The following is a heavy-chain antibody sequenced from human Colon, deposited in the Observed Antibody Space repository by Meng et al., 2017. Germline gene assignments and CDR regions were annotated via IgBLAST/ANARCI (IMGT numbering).Heavy chain of an antibody. CDR3: ATGLRPGDWFDP. CDR1: GGSFSGFY. CDR2: IDHFGIS. D-gene: IGHD4-17*01. V-gene: IGHV4-34*02. J-gene: IGHJ5*02. Sequence: QVQIQQGGEGLLKPSETLSLTCAVAGGSFSGFYWSWSRQPPGKGLEWIGEIDHFGISNYNSSLKGRLTMSVDTSKKQISLTLTSVTAADTAVYYCATGLRPGDWFDPWGPGTLVTVSS.